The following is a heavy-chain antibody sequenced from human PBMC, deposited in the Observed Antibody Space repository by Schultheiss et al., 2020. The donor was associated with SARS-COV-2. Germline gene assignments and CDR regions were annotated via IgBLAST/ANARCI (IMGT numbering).Heavy chain of an antibody. D-gene: IGHD4-17*01. CDR1: GGSISSYY. J-gene: IGHJ5*02. V-gene: IGHV4-59*12. Sequence: GSLRLSCTVSGGSISSYYWSWIRQPPGKGLEWIGYIYYSGSTYYNPSLKSRVTISVDTSKNQFSLKLSSVTAADTAVYYCARLTVTNWFDPWGQGTLVTVSS. CDR2: IYYSGST. CDR3: ARLTVTNWFDP.